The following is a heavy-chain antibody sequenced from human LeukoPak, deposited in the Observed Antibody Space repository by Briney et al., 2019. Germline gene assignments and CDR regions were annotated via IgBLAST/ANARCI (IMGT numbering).Heavy chain of an antibody. J-gene: IGHJ3*02. CDR3: AKDMEVRGTDAFDI. Sequence: GGSLRLSCAASGFTFSSNAMSWVRQAPGKGLEWVSTISGSGDSTYYADSVKGRFTISRDNSKNTLYLQMNSLGADDTAVYYCAKDMEVRGTDAFDIWGQGTMVTVSS. CDR2: ISGSGDST. CDR1: GFTFSSNA. D-gene: IGHD3-10*01. V-gene: IGHV3-23*01.